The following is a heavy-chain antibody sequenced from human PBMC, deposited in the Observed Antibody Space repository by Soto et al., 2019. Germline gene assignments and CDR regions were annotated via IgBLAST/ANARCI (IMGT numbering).Heavy chain of an antibody. CDR1: GGSFSGYY. CDR3: ARVRNGGGTGMNWFDP. CDR2: INHSGST. V-gene: IGHV4-34*01. Sequence: PSETLSLTCAVYGGSFSGYYWSWIRQPPGKELEWIGEINHSGSTNYNPSLKSRVTISVDTSKNQFSLKLSSVTAADTAVYYCARVRNGGGTGMNWFDPWGQGTLVTVSS. J-gene: IGHJ5*02. D-gene: IGHD3-9*01.